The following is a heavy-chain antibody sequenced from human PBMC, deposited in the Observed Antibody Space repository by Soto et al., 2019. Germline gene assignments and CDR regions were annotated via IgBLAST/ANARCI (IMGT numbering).Heavy chain of an antibody. CDR3: ARDIGFDYVD. V-gene: IGHV3-7*01. D-gene: IGHD3-16*01. CDR1: GFTFRSFW. CDR2: INEDGSEI. Sequence: GGSLRLSCAVSGFTFRSFWMSWVRQAPGKGLEWVASINEDGSEIYYVDSVKGRFTISRDNADNSLFLQMNSLSAEDTGVYFCARDIGFDYVDWGQGTLVTVYS. J-gene: IGHJ4*02.